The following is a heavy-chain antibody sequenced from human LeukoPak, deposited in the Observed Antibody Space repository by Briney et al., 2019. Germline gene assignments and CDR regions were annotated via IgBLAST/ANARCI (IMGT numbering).Heavy chain of an antibody. J-gene: IGHJ3*02. CDR2: ITSSSSHI. V-gene: IGHV3-21*05. Sequence: PGGSLRLSCAASGLTFNNYSMNWVRQAPGKGLEWISFITSSSSHIYYADSVKGRFTISRDNAKNSLYLQVNSLRVEDTAVYYCARGSPYGDYAFDIWGQGTMVTVSS. D-gene: IGHD4-17*01. CDR1: GLTFNNYS. CDR3: ARGSPYGDYAFDI.